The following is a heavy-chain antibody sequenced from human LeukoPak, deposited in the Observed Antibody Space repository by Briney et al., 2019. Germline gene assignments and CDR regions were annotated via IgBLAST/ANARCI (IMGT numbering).Heavy chain of an antibody. J-gene: IGHJ4*02. CDR2: ISYDGRNE. Sequence: GGSLRLSCAASGLALSTYNMHWVRQAPGKGVEWVAVISYDGRNENHAESVKGRFTISRDNSKNTLYLQMNTLRTEDTALHYCVREKYCTPTDCRHGRFYFNCWGQGTLVTVSS. D-gene: IGHD2-8*01. CDR1: GLALSTYN. V-gene: IGHV3-30*04. CDR3: VREKYCTPTDCRHGRFYFNC.